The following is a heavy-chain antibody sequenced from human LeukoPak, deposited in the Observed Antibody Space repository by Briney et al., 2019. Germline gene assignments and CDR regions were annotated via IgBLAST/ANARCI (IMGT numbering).Heavy chain of an antibody. Sequence: ASVKVSCKASGYTFTGYYIHWVRQAPGQGLEWMGWINPNSGGTNYAQKFQGRVTMTRDTSISTAYMELSRLRSDDTAVYYCARGTYYYDSSGYYVPFGYWGQGTLVTVSS. CDR1: GYTFTGYY. CDR3: ARGTYYYDSSGYYVPFGY. V-gene: IGHV1-2*02. D-gene: IGHD3-22*01. CDR2: INPNSGGT. J-gene: IGHJ4*02.